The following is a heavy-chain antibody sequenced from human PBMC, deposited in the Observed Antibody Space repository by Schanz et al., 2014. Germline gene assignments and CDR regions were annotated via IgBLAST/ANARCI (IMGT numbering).Heavy chain of an antibody. Sequence: EVQLVESGGGVVRPGGSLRLSCAASGFGFDDYAMSWVRQAPGKGLEWVSGIGGSGDSTHYADSVKGRFIISRDNSKNTLYLQVNSLRAEDTAVYYCANHVRSLTGNDYWGQGTLVTVSS. D-gene: IGHD3-9*01. V-gene: IGHV3-23*04. CDR1: GFGFDDYA. CDR3: ANHVRSLTGNDY. CDR2: IGGSGDST. J-gene: IGHJ4*02.